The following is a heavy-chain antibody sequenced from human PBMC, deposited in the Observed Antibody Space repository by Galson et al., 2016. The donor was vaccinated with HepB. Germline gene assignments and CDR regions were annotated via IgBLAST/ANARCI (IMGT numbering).Heavy chain of an antibody. CDR2: IYHSGST. CDR1: GGSISNTNW. CDR3: HGSGTYYDVVLDY. V-gene: IGHV4-4*02. D-gene: IGHD3-10*01. Sequence: ETLSLTCAVSGGSISNTNWWSWVRQPPGKGLEWIGEIYHSGSTNYNPSLKSRVTISVDKSKNQFSLRLSSVTAADTAVYYCHGSGTYYDVVLDYWGQGTLVTVSS. J-gene: IGHJ4*02.